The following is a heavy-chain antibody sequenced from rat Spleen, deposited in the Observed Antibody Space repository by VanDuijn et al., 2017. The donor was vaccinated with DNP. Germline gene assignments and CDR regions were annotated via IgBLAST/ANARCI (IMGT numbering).Heavy chain of an antibody. V-gene: IGHV5-7*01. Sequence: EVQLVESGGGLVQPGRSLKLSCAASGFTFSTYNMAWVRQAPKKGLEWVATISYDGYSTFYRDSVKGRFTISRDNAKSTLYLQMNSLRSEDIATYYCARQANWGALDAWGQGTSVTVSS. CDR1: GFTFSTYN. D-gene: IGHD5-1*01. CDR2: ISYDGYST. CDR3: ARQANWGALDA. J-gene: IGHJ4*01.